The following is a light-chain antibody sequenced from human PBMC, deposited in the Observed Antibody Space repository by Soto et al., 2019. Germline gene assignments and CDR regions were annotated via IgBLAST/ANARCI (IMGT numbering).Light chain of an antibody. V-gene: IGKV3D-20*02. Sequence: EIVWAQSPGTLSWSAGERISLSGVSVQGVSNSYLAWYQHKPGQAPRLLIYDASSRATDIPARFSGSGSGTDFTLTISSLESEDSAIYYCQQRSNWPSISFGQGTRLEIK. CDR2: DAS. J-gene: IGKJ5*01. CDR1: QGVSNSY. CDR3: QQRSNWPSIS.